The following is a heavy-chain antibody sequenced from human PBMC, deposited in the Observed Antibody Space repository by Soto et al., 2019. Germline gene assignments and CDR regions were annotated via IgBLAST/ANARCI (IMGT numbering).Heavy chain of an antibody. CDR1: GYRFTSYW. Sequence: GESLKISCKGSGYRFTSYWINWVRQMPGKGLEWMGRIDPSDSYTTYSPAFQGHVTISADKSISTAYLQWSSLKASDTAMYYCAGGGSSSYYYYGMDVWGQGTTVTVSS. J-gene: IGHJ6*02. CDR3: AGGGSSSYYYYGMDV. V-gene: IGHV5-10-1*01. CDR2: IDPSDSYT. D-gene: IGHD6-6*01.